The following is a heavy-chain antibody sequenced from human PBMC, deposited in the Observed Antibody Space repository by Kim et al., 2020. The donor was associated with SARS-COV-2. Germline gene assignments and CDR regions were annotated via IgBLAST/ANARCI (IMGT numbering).Heavy chain of an antibody. J-gene: IGHJ3*01. CDR2: IDYSGST. D-gene: IGHD5-12*01. V-gene: IGHV4-59*11. Sequence: SETLSLTGIVSGGSISNHYWSWIRQPPGKGLEWIGYIDYSGSTNSNPSLKSRVTISVDTSKNQFSLKLSSVTAADTAVYYCARDPPGPDYSFDLWGQGTMVTVSS. CDR3: ARDPPGPDYSFDL. CDR1: GGSISNHY.